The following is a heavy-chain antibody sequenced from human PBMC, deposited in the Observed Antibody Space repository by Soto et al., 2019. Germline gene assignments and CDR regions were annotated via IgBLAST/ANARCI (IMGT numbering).Heavy chain of an antibody. CDR1: GFTFSSYG. V-gene: IGHV3-30*18. J-gene: IGHJ5*02. D-gene: IGHD3-22*01. CDR2: VSYAGSNK. Sequence: QVHLVESGGGVVQPGRSLRLSCAASGFTFSSYGMHWVRQAPGKGMEWVAVVSYAGSNKYYADSAKGRFTISRDNSKITVYLQMNSLRTEDTAVYYCAKGGSGLVITTFVDPWGQGTLVTVTS. CDR3: AKGGSGLVITTFVDP.